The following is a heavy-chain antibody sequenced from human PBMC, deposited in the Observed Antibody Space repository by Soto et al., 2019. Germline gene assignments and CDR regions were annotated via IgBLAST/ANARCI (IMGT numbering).Heavy chain of an antibody. CDR1: GGSVSSGSYY. CDR3: ARDGYYDILTGSSA. V-gene: IGHV4-61*01. CDR2: IYYSGST. D-gene: IGHD3-9*01. Sequence: PSETLSLTCTVSGGSVSSGSYYWSWIRQPPGKGLEWIGYIYYSGSTNYKPSLKSRVTISVDTSKNQFSLKLSSVTAADTAVYYCARDGYYDILTGSSAWGQGTLVTVSS. J-gene: IGHJ5*02.